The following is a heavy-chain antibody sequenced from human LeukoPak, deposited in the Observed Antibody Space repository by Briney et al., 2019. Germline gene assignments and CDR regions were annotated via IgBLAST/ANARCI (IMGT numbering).Heavy chain of an antibody. V-gene: IGHV4-31*03. Sequence: TLSLTCTVSGGSISSGGYYWSWIRQHPGKGLEWIGYIYYSGSTYYNPSLKSRVTISVDTSKNQFSLKLSSVTAADTAVYYCARQGVVISLRAFDIWGQGTMVTVSS. D-gene: IGHD3-3*01. CDR1: GGSISSGGYY. CDR3: ARQGVVISLRAFDI. J-gene: IGHJ3*02. CDR2: IYYSGST.